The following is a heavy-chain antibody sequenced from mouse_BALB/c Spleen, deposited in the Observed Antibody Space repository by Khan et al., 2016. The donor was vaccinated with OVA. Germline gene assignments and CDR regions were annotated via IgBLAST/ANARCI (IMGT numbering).Heavy chain of an antibody. CDR1: GYTFTYYW. CDR3: SRDRTDY. J-gene: IGHJ2*01. V-gene: IGHV1-7*01. Sequence: QVQLKQSGAELAKPGASVKMSCTASGYTFTYYWMHRIKQRPGQGMEWIGYINPTSGYTDYNQKFKDKATLTADKSSSTAYMQLSSLTSDDSAVYYCSRDRTDYWGQGTALTGSS. CDR2: INPTSGYT.